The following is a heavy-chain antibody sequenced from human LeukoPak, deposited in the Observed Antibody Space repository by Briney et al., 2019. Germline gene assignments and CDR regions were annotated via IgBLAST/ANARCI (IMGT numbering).Heavy chain of an antibody. CDR2: ISYDGSNK. CDR1: GFTFSSYA. V-gene: IGHV3-30-3*01. CDR3: ARDLSRAFDY. Sequence: GGSLRLSCEASGFTFSSYAMHWVRQAPGKGLEWVAVISYDGSNKYYADSVKGRFTISRDNSKNTLYLQMNSLRAEDTAVYYCARDLSRAFDYWGQGTLVTVSS. J-gene: IGHJ4*02.